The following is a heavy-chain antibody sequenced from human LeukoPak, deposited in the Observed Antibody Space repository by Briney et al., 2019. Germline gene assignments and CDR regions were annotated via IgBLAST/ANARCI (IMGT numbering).Heavy chain of an antibody. CDR1: GFTFSSYE. V-gene: IGHV3-48*03. Sequence: PGGSLRLSCAASGFTFSSYEMNWVGQAPGKGLEWVSYISSSGSTIYYADSVKGRFTISRDNAKNSLYLQMNSLRAEDTAVYYCARGLMMGAKYYGSGREVDYWGQGTLVTVSS. D-gene: IGHD3-10*01. CDR3: ARGLMMGAKYYGSGREVDY. CDR2: ISSSGSTI. J-gene: IGHJ4*02.